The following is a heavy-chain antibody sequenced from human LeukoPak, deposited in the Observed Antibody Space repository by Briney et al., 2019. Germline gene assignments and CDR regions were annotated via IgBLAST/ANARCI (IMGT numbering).Heavy chain of an antibody. CDR3: ARDRPPGYSSGWYEVDY. V-gene: IGHV4-4*07. CDR1: GGSISSYY. CDR2: IYTSGST. J-gene: IGHJ4*02. Sequence: PSETLSLTCTVSGGSISSYYWSWIRQPAGKGLKWIGRIYTSGSTNYNPSLKSRVTMSVDTSKNQFSLKLSSVTAADTAVYYCARDRPPGYSSGWYEVDYWGQGTLVTVSS. D-gene: IGHD6-19*01.